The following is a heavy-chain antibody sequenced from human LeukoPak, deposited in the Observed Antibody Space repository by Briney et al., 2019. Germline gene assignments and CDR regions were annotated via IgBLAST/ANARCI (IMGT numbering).Heavy chain of an antibody. Sequence: GGSLRLSCAASGFTLSSYSMSWVRQAPGKGLEWVGRIKSKTDGGTTDYAAPVKGRFTISRDDSKNTLYLQMNSLKTEDTAVYYCTTEGYSYGYHAFDIWGQGTMVTVSS. CDR1: GFTLSSYS. D-gene: IGHD5-18*01. CDR2: IKSKTDGGTT. CDR3: TTEGYSYGYHAFDI. J-gene: IGHJ3*02. V-gene: IGHV3-15*01.